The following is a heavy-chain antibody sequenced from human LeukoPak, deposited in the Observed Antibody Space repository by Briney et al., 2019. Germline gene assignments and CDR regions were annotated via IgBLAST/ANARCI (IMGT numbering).Heavy chain of an antibody. Sequence: GRSLRLSCAASGFTFSSYGMHWVRQAPGKGLEWVAVISYDGSNKYYADSVKGRFTISRDNPKNTLYLQMNSLRAEDTAVYYCARYFYDFWSGADYFDYWGQGTLVTVSS. J-gene: IGHJ4*02. V-gene: IGHV3-30*03. D-gene: IGHD3-3*01. CDR3: ARYFYDFWSGADYFDY. CDR1: GFTFSSYG. CDR2: ISYDGSNK.